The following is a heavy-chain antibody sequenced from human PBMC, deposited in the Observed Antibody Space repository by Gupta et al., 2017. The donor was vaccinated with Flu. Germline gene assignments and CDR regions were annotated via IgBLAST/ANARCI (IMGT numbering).Heavy chain of an antibody. J-gene: IGHJ4*02. Sequence: QVPGKGLVWVSRINSDGSNTAYADSVQGRFTISRDNAKNTLYLQMNSLRAGDTAVYYCVRENCGPTDCYPFDFWGQGTLVTVSS. V-gene: IGHV3-74*01. CDR3: VRENCGPTDCYPFDF. CDR2: INSDGSNT. D-gene: IGHD2-21*01.